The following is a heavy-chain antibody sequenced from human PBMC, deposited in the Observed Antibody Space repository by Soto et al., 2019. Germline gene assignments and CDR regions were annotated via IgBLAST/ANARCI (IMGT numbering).Heavy chain of an antibody. J-gene: IGHJ5*02. Sequence: QVQLVESGGGVVQPGRSLRLSCAASGFTFSSYAMSWVRQAPGKGLEWIGYIYYSGSTYYNPSLKSRVTISVDTSKNQFSLKLSSVTAADTAVYYCARALTDIVVVPAARGWFDPWGQGTLVTVSS. V-gene: IGHV4-30-4*08. D-gene: IGHD2-2*01. CDR1: GFTFSSYA. CDR2: IYYSGST. CDR3: ARALTDIVVVPAARGWFDP.